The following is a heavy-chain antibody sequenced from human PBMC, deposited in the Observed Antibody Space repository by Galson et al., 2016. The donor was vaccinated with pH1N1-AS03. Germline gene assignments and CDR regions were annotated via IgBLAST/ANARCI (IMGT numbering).Heavy chain of an antibody. Sequence: SLRLSCAASGLIFSNSAMHWVRQAPGKGLEWVSSIGGTSGTTYYADSVKGRFTISRDNSKNTVYLQTSSLRAEDTAVYFCAKDPSGSGGWEMRGDWYFDLWGRGTLVTVSS. CDR1: GLIFSNSA. CDR3: AKDPSGSGGWEMRGDWYFDL. V-gene: IGHV3-23*01. D-gene: IGHD1-26*01. CDR2: IGGTSGTT. J-gene: IGHJ2*01.